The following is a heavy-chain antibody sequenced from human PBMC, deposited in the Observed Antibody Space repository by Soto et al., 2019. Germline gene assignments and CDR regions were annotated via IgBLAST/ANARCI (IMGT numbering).Heavy chain of an antibody. D-gene: IGHD7-27*01. CDR3: ARANWGSQDAFDI. V-gene: IGHV1-2*02. CDR2: INPNSGGT. J-gene: IGHJ3*02. Sequence: ASVKVSCKASGYTFTGYYMHWVRQAPGQGLEWMGWINPNSGGTNYAQKFQGRVTMTRDTSISTAYMELSRLRSDDTAVYYCARANWGSQDAFDIWGQGTMVTVSS. CDR1: GYTFTGYY.